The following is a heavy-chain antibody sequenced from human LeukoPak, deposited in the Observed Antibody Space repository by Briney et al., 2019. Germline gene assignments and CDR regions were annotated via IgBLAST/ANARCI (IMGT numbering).Heavy chain of an antibody. V-gene: IGHV3-48*03. CDR3: AGGASSGYYQGY. CDR1: GFTFSSYE. Sequence: PGGSLRLSCAASGFTFSSYEMNWVRQAPGKGLEWVSYISSSGSTIYYADSVKGRFTISRDNAKNSLYLQMNSLRAEDTAVYYCAGGASSGYYQGYWGQGTLVTVSS. D-gene: IGHD3-22*01. CDR2: ISSSGSTI. J-gene: IGHJ4*02.